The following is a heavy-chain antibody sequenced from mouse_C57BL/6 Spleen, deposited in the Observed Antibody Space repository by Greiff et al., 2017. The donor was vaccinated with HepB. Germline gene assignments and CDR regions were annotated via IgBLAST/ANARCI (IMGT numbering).Heavy chain of an antibody. CDR3: NYYGSSYDFDY. D-gene: IGHD1-1*01. V-gene: IGHV1-4*01. Sequence: QVQLKESGAELARPGASVKMSCKASGYTFTSYTMHWVKQRPGQGLEWIGYINPSSGYTKYNQKFKDKATLTADKSSSTAYMQLSSLTSEDSAVYYCNYYGSSYDFDYWGQGTTLTVSS. CDR2: INPSSGYT. CDR1: GYTFTSYT. J-gene: IGHJ2*01.